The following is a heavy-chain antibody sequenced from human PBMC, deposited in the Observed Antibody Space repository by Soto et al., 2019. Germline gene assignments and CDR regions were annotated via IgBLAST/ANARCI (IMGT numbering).Heavy chain of an antibody. CDR3: ARFRTETRKAYYDVSYY. Sequence: ASVKVSCKASGYTFTSYGISWVRQAPGQGLEWMGWISAYNGNTNYAQKLQGRVTMTTDTSTSTAYMELRSLRSGDTAVYYCARFRTETRKAYYDVSYYWGQGTLVTVSS. V-gene: IGHV1-18*01. CDR2: ISAYNGNT. D-gene: IGHD3-22*01. J-gene: IGHJ4*02. CDR1: GYTFTSYG.